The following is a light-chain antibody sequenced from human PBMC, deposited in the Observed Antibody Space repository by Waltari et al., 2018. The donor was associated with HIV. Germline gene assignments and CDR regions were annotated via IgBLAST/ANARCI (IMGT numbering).Light chain of an antibody. Sequence: SYELTQPPSVSVSPGQTARITCSGDALPNQYASWYKQKPGQAPVLVIYKDNERPSGIPERISGSSSGTTVTLTISGVQAEDEADYYCQSADSSGTVVFGGGTKLTVL. CDR1: ALPNQY. CDR3: QSADSSGTVV. CDR2: KDN. J-gene: IGLJ2*01. V-gene: IGLV3-25*03.